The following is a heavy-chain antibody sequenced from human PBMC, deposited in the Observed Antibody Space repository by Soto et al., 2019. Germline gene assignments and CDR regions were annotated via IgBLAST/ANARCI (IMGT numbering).Heavy chain of an antibody. CDR1: GYSFTSYW. Sequence: GESLNISCQGSGYSFTSYWISWVRQMPGKGLEWMGRIDPSDSYTNYSPSFQGHVTISADKSISTAYLQWSSLKASDTAMYYCARHQTMIVVNDAFDIWGQGTMVTVSS. CDR2: IDPSDSYT. J-gene: IGHJ3*02. D-gene: IGHD3-22*01. V-gene: IGHV5-10-1*01. CDR3: ARHQTMIVVNDAFDI.